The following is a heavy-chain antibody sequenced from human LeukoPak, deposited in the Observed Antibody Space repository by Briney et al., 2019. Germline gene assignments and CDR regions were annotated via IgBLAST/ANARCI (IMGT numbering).Heavy chain of an antibody. D-gene: IGHD5-24*01. V-gene: IGHV4-31*03. CDR2: IYYSGST. CDR1: GGSISSGGYY. J-gene: IGHJ4*02. Sequence: PSETLSLTCTVSGGSISSGGYYWSWIRQHPGKGLEWIGYIYYSGSTYYNPSLKSRVTISVDTSKNQFSLKLSSVTAADTAVYYCARCRSDGDGYNDWGQGTLVTVSS. CDR3: ARCRSDGDGYND.